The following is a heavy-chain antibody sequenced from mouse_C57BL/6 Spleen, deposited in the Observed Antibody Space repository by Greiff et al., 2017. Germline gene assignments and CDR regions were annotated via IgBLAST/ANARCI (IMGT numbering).Heavy chain of an antibody. CDR1: GYTFTEYT. CDR2: FYPGSGSI. J-gene: IGHJ1*03. Sequence: QVQLKQSGAELVKPGASVKLSCKASGYTFTEYTIHWVKQRSGQGLEWIGWFYPGSGSIKYNEKFKDKATLTADKSSSTVYMELSRLTSEDSAVYFCARHGVGVYYGNYWYFDVWGTGTTVTVSS. CDR3: ARHGVGVYYGNYWYFDV. D-gene: IGHD2-1*01. V-gene: IGHV1-62-2*01.